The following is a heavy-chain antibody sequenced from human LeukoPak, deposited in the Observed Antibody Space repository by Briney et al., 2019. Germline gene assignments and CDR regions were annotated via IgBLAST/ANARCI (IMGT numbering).Heavy chain of an antibody. Sequence: GGSLRLSCVASGFSFSTYAMNWDRQAPGKGPEWVSYVSSASSHVYYADSVRGRFIISRDNAKNSLYLQMNSLRAEDTAVYYCARDLMRFLEWVNWGQGTLVTVSS. J-gene: IGHJ4*02. CDR2: VSSASSHV. CDR1: GFSFSTYA. CDR3: ARDLMRFLEWVN. V-gene: IGHV3-21*01. D-gene: IGHD3-3*01.